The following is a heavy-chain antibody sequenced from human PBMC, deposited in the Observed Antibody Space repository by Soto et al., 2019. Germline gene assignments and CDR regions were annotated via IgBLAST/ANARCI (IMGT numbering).Heavy chain of an antibody. D-gene: IGHD6-6*01. CDR1: GGTFSSYA. CDR2: IIPIFGTA. Sequence: VASVKVSCKASGGTFSSYAISWVRQAPGQGLEWMGGIIPIFGTANYAQKFQGRVTITADESTSTAYMELSSLRSEDTAVYYCARCTYSSSDYYYYYGMDVWGQGTTVTVSS. J-gene: IGHJ6*02. CDR3: ARCTYSSSDYYYYYGMDV. V-gene: IGHV1-69*13.